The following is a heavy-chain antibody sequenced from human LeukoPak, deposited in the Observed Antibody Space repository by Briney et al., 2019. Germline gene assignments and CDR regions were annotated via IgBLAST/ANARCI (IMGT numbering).Heavy chain of an antibody. CDR1: GFTFTIYA. V-gene: IGHV3-21*05. CDR3: ARDGYNVAFDI. D-gene: IGHD1-14*01. CDR2: ISSSSSYT. Sequence: GGSLRLSCAASGFTFTIYAMNWVRQAPGKGLEWVSYISSSSSYTNYADSVKGRFTISRDTSKNTLFPQMDSLRAEDTAVYYCARDGYNVAFDIWGQGTMVTVS. J-gene: IGHJ3*02.